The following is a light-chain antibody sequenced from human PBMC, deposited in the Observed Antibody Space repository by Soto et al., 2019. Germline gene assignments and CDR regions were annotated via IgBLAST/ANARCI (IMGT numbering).Light chain of an antibody. Sequence: DIQMTQSPFTLSASVGDRVTITCRASQSISSWLAWYQQTPGKAPKLLIYDASSLESGVPSRFSGSGSRTEFTLTISSLQPDDFATYYCQQYNSYPLTFGGGTKVEIK. CDR1: QSISSW. CDR2: DAS. J-gene: IGKJ4*01. V-gene: IGKV1-5*01. CDR3: QQYNSYPLT.